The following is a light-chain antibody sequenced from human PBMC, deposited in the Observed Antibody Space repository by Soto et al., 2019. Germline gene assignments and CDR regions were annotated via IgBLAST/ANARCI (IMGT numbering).Light chain of an antibody. Sequence: EVVLTQSPATLSLSPGERATLSCRASENVRTFVDWYQQKSGQAPRLLIYGAFSRATGIPDRFSGSGSGTDFTLTISRLEPEDFAVYYCQQYGNSIPITFGQGTRLEI. J-gene: IGKJ5*01. CDR3: QQYGNSIPIT. CDR2: GAF. CDR1: ENVRTF. V-gene: IGKV3-20*01.